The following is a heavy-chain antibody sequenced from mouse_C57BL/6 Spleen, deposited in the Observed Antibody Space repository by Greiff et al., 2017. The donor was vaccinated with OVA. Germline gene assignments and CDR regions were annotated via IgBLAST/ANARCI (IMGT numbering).Heavy chain of an antibody. J-gene: IGHJ1*03. CDR2: INPSTGGT. CDR3: ARSDYYGSSFWYFDV. V-gene: IGHV1-42*01. D-gene: IGHD1-1*01. CDR1: GYSFTGYY. Sequence: EVQLQQSGPELVKPGASVKISCKASGYSFTGYYMNWVKQSPEKSLEWIGEINPSTGGTTYNQKFKAKATLTVDKSSSTAYMQLKSLTSADSAVYYGARSDYYGSSFWYFDVWGTGTTVTVSS.